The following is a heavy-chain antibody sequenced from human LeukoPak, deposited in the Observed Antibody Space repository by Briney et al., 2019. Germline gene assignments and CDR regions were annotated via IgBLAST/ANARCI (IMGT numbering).Heavy chain of an antibody. CDR1: GYTFTGYY. J-gene: IGHJ4*02. Sequence: ASVKVSCKASGYTFTGYYMHWVRQAPGQGLEWMGWINPNSGGTNYAQKFQGRVTMTRDTSISTAYMELSRLRSDDTAVYYCAKEEDLTVEYYFDYWGQGTLVTVSS. V-gene: IGHV1-2*02. D-gene: IGHD3/OR15-3a*01. CDR3: AKEEDLTVEYYFDY. CDR2: INPNSGGT.